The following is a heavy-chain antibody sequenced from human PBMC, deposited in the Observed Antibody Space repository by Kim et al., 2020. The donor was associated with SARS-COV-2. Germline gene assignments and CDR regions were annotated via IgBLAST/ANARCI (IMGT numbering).Heavy chain of an antibody. CDR2: ISGSGEGT. V-gene: IGHV3-23*01. CDR1: GFTFSNYA. Sequence: GGSLRLSCAASGFTFSNYAMSWVRQVPGKGLEWVSGISGSGEGTYYADSVEGLFTISRDNSKNTLYLEMNNLGAEDTAIYYCTKDFKVGGWYVFDSWGQGAPVTVSS. CDR3: TKDFKVGGWYVFDS. D-gene: IGHD6-19*01. J-gene: IGHJ4*02.